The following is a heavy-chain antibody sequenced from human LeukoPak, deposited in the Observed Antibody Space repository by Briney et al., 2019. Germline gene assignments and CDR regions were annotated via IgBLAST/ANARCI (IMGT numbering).Heavy chain of an antibody. J-gene: IGHJ5*02. D-gene: IGHD3-22*01. CDR1: GGSISSGDYY. CDR3: ARPYYYDSRIDP. V-gene: IGHV4-30-4*01. CDR2: TYYSGST. Sequence: SQTLSLTCTVSGGSISSGDYYWSWIRQPPGKGLEWIGYTYYSGSTYYNPSLKSRVTTSVDTSKNQFSLKLTSVTAADTAVYYCARPYYYDSRIDPWGQGTLVTVSS.